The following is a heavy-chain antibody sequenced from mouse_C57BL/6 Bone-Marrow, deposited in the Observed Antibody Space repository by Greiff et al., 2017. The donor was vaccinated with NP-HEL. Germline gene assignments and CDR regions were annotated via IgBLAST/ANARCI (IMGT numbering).Heavy chain of an antibody. Sequence: QVQLQQPGTELVKPGASGYTFTSYWMHWVKQRPGQGLEWIGNINPSNGGTNYNEKFKSKATLTVDKSSSTAYMQLSSLTSEDSAVYYCAKEVITTVVATPYWYFDVWGTGTTVTVSS. V-gene: IGHV1-53*01. CDR3: AKEVITTVVATPYWYFDV. D-gene: IGHD1-1*01. J-gene: IGHJ1*03. CDR2: INPSNGGT. CDR1: GYTFTSYW.